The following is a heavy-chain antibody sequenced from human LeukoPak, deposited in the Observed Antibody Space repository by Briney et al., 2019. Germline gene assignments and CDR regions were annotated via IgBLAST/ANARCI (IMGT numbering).Heavy chain of an antibody. V-gene: IGHV1-18*01. CDR1: GYTFTSYG. D-gene: IGHD3-10*01. J-gene: IGHJ3*02. Sequence: ASVKVSCKASGYTFTSYGISWVRQAPGQGLEWMGWISAYNGNTNYAQKLQGRVTMTTDTSTSTAYMELRSLRSDDTAVYYCARSPSPSGELGAFDIWGQGTMVTVSS. CDR2: ISAYNGNT. CDR3: ARSPSPSGELGAFDI.